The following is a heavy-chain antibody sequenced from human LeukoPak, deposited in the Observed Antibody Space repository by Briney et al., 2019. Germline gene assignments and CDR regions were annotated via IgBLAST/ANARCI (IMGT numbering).Heavy chain of an antibody. V-gene: IGHV1-18*01. J-gene: IGHJ4*02. Sequence: WASVKVSCKASGYTFTSYDINWVRQAPGQGLEWMGWISAYNGNTNYAQKLQGRVTMTTDTSTSTAYMELRSLRSDDTAVYYCARADSGSYFDYWGQGTLVTVSS. CDR1: GYTFTSYD. CDR3: ARADSGSYFDY. D-gene: IGHD1-26*01. CDR2: ISAYNGNT.